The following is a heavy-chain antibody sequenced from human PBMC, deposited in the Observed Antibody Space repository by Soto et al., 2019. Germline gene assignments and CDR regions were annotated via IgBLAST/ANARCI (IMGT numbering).Heavy chain of an antibody. CDR2: ISPYNGDT. CDR3: VRDASSGYRGWWDP. D-gene: IGHD5-18*01. V-gene: IGHV1-18*01. Sequence: QVQLVQSGTEVKKPGASVKVSCKTSGYTFTSYGIVWVRQAPGQGLEWMGLISPYNGDTIYARKFQGRVIATADTATSTVYMELRSLRFDDTAVYYCVRDASSGYRGWWDPWGQGTLGTVSS. CDR1: GYTFTSYG. J-gene: IGHJ5*02.